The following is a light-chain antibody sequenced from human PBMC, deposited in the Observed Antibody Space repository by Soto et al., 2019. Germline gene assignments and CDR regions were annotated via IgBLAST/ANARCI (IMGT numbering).Light chain of an antibody. CDR2: DAS. V-gene: IGKV1-5*01. Sequence: DIQMTQSPSTLSASVGDRVSITCRASQSISSWLAWYQQKPVKAPKLLIYDASSLQSGVPSRFSGSESGAEFTLTISGLHPDDFATYYCQQYKNYPFTFGPGT. CDR1: QSISSW. J-gene: IGKJ3*01. CDR3: QQYKNYPFT.